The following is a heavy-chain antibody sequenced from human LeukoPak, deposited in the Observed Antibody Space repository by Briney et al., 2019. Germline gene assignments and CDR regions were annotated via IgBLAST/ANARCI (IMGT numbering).Heavy chain of an antibody. V-gene: IGHV4-38-2*02. J-gene: IGHJ6*03. CDR1: GYSISSGYY. CDR2: SYHSGST. CDR3: ASYSGYGRRMYYYYMDV. D-gene: IGHD5-12*01. Sequence: SETLSLTCTVSGYSISSGYYWGWIRQPPGKGLEWIGSSYHSGSTYYNPSLKSRVTISVDTSKNQFSLKLSSVTAADTAVYYCASYSGYGRRMYYYYMDVWGKGTTVTVSS.